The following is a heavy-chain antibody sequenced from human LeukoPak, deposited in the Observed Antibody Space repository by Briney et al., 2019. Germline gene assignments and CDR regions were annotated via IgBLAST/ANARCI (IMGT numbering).Heavy chain of an antibody. V-gene: IGHV4-39*01. CDR1: AGSISSSHYY. J-gene: IGHJ6*03. CDR3: ARQISDYYYYDIDV. Sequence: RASETLSLTCTVSAGSISSSHYYWAWIRQTPGKGLEWIGTIYYSVTTYYNPSLESRATISADTSKNQFSLTLRSVTAADTAVYYCARQISDYYYYDIDVWGKGTTVTVSS. CDR2: IYYSVTT. D-gene: IGHD3-10*01.